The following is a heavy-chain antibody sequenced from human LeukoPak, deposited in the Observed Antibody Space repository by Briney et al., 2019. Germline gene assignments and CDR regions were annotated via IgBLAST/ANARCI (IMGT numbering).Heavy chain of an antibody. Sequence: SETLSLTCTVSGGSIRSYYWSWIRQPPGQGLEWIGYIYYRVTSDYNPSLKSRVTMSVDMSTRQISPKLSSVTAADTAVYYCARAVGGDGSGSLWGPGTLVTVSS. D-gene: IGHD3-10*01. J-gene: IGHJ4*02. V-gene: IGHV4-59*01. CDR3: ARAVGGDGSGSL. CDR2: IYYRVTS. CDR1: GGSIRSYY.